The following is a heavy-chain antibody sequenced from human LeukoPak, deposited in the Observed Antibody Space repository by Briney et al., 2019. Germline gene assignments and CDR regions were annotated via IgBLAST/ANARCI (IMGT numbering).Heavy chain of an antibody. CDR3: ARWGQYCSSTSCSSLMRGVF. V-gene: IGHV3-11*03. CDR1: GFTFSDYY. Sequence: GGSLRLSCSASGFTFSDYYMSWIRQAPGKGLEWVSYIGRSGVYTNYADSVKGRFTISRDNAKNSLYLQMNSLRAEDTAVYYCARWGQYCSSTSCSSLMRGVFWGQGTLVSVSS. CDR2: IGRSGVYT. J-gene: IGHJ4*02. D-gene: IGHD2-2*01.